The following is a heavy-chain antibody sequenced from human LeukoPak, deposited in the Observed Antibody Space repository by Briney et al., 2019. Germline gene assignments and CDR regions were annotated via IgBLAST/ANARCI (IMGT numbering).Heavy chain of an antibody. CDR1: GGSFSGYY. V-gene: IGHV4-34*01. D-gene: IGHD6-13*01. CDR2: INHSGST. J-gene: IGHJ4*02. CDR3: ARANRSAGTGFSDY. Sequence: PSETLSLTCAVYGGSFSGYYWSWIRQPPGKGLEWIGEINHSGSTNYNPSLKSRVTISVDTSKNQFSLKLSSVTAADTAVYYRARANRSAGTGFSDYWGQGTLVTVSS.